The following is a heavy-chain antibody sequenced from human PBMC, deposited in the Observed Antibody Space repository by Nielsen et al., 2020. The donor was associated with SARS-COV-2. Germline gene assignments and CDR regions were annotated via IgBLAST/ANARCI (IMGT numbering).Heavy chain of an antibody. V-gene: IGHV3-7*03. CDR2: IKQDGSEK. CDR3: ASSSSFAAANWFDP. D-gene: IGHD6-13*01. J-gene: IGHJ5*02. CDR1: GFTFSSYW. Sequence: GESLKISCAASGFTFSSYWMSWVRQAPGKGLEWVANIKQDGSEKYYVDSVKGRFTISRDNAKNSLYLQMNSLRAEDTALYYCASSSSFAAANWFDPWGQGTLVTVSS.